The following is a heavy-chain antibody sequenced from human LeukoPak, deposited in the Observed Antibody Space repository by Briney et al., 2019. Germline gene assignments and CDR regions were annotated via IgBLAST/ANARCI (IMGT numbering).Heavy chain of an antibody. CDR2: IKSDGSST. Sequence: GGSLRLSCAASGFTLSSYWMHWVRQAPGKGLVWVSLIKSDGSSTTYADSVKGRFTISRDNAKDTLYLQMNSLRAEDTAVYYCARDRGYSIDYWGQGTLVTVSS. V-gene: IGHV3-74*01. CDR3: ARDRGYSIDY. CDR1: GFTLSSYW. D-gene: IGHD3-10*01. J-gene: IGHJ4*02.